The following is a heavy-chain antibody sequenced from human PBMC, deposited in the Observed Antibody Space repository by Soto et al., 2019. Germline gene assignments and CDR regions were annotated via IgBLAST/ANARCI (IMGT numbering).Heavy chain of an antibody. J-gene: IGHJ4*02. CDR2: ISYDGSNK. V-gene: IGHV3-30*18. CDR3: AKGGGDSSSSAPIDN. CDR1: GFTFSSYG. D-gene: IGHD6-6*01. Sequence: QVQLVESGGGVVQPGRSLRLSCAASGFTFSSYGMHWVRQAPGKGLEWVAVISYDGSNKYYADSVKGRFTISRDNSKNTLNLQMNSRRAEDTAVYYCAKGGGDSSSSAPIDNWGQGTLVTVSS.